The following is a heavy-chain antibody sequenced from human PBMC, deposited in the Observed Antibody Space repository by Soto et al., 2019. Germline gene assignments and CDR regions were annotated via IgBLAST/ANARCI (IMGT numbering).Heavy chain of an antibody. J-gene: IGHJ4*02. D-gene: IGHD4-17*01. CDR1: GFTFSISG. V-gene: IGHV3-30*18. CDR3: AKDSLSKGWVTSILSADY. CDR2: VSYEGSIK. Sequence: QVQLVESGGGVVQPGRSLRLSCAASGFTFSISGMHWVRQAPGKGLEWVAGVSYEGSIKYYADSVKGRFTISRDNSKNTLYLQMNSLRPEDTATYYCAKDSLSKGWVTSILSADYWGQGTLVTVST.